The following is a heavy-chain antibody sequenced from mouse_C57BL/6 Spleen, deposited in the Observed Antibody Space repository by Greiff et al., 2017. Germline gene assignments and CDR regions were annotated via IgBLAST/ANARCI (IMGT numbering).Heavy chain of an antibody. D-gene: IGHD4-1*01. Sequence: VQLQQSGPGMVKPSQSLSLTCTVTGYSITSGYDWHWIRHFPGNKLEWMGYISYSGSTNYNPSLKSRISITHDTSKNHFFLKLNSVTTEDTATYYCARGGLGWAMDYWGQGTSVTVSS. CDR3: ARGGLGWAMDY. V-gene: IGHV3-1*01. J-gene: IGHJ4*01. CDR2: ISYSGST. CDR1: GYSITSGYD.